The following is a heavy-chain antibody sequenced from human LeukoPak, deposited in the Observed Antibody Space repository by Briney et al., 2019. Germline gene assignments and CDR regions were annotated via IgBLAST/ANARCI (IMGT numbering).Heavy chain of an antibody. Sequence: PGGSLRLSCTASGFTFGDYAMSWFRQAPGKGLEWVGFIRSKAYGGTTEYAASVKGRFTISRDDSKSIAYLQMNSLKTEDTAVYYCTREGWLQPRDYWGQGTLVTVSS. V-gene: IGHV3-49*03. D-gene: IGHD5-24*01. CDR1: GFTFGDYA. CDR3: TREGWLQPRDY. CDR2: IRSKAYGGTT. J-gene: IGHJ4*02.